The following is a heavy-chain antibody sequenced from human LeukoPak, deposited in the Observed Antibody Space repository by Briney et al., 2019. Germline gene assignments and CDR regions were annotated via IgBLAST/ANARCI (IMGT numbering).Heavy chain of an antibody. CDR3: ARFFAFLDAFDI. Sequence: GSVKVSCKASGYTFTSYDINWVRQATGQGLEWMGWMNPNSGNTGYAQKFQGRVTMTRNTSISTAYMELSSLRSEDTAVYYCARFFAFLDAFDIWGQGTMVTVSS. CDR1: GYTFTSYD. V-gene: IGHV1-8*01. CDR2: MNPNSGNT. J-gene: IGHJ3*02. D-gene: IGHD2/OR15-2a*01.